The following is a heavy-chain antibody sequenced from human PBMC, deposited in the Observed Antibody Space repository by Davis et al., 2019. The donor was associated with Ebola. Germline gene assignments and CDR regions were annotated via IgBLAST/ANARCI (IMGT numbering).Heavy chain of an antibody. D-gene: IGHD4-11*01. V-gene: IGHV3-48*04. CDR2: ISKSGDTI. CDR1: GFTFSSYG. CDR3: ARTVDCDL. J-gene: IGHJ5*02. Sequence: GESLKISCAASGFTFSSYGMHWIRQAPGKGLEWVSYISKSGDTIFYADSVKGRFTISRDNARKSLYLQMTSLRAEDTAVYYCARTVDCDLWGQGTLVTVSS.